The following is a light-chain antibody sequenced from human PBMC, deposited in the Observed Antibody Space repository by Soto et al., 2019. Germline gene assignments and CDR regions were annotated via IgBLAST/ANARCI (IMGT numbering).Light chain of an antibody. V-gene: IGLV1-44*01. J-gene: IGLJ2*01. CDR1: SSNLGTNT. CDR3: SAWDDSLNSVV. Sequence: QSVLTQPPSASGTPGQRVTISCSGCSSNLGTNTVNWYQQIPGTAPKLLIQINNQRPSGVPDRFSGSKSGTSASLAISGLQSEDEADYYCSAWDDSLNSVVFGGGTKLTVL. CDR2: INN.